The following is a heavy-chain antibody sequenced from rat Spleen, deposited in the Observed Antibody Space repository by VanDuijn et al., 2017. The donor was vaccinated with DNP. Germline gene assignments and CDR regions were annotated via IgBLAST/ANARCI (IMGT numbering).Heavy chain of an antibody. J-gene: IGHJ4*01. D-gene: IGHD1-6*01. CDR3: ARHTTDYYNAAMDA. Sequence: EVLLVESGGGFVQPGRSLNLSCTASGFTFSNHGMAWVRQTPTKGLEWVASISTGGGDTNYRDSVKGRFTISRENGKSTLYLQMDSLRSEETATYYCARHTTDYYNAAMDAWGQGTSVTVSS. CDR2: ISTGGGDT. V-gene: IGHV5S11*01. CDR1: GFTFSNHG.